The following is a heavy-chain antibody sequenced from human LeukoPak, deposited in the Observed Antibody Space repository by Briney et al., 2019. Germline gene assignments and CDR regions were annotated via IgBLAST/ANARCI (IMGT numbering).Heavy chain of an antibody. D-gene: IGHD3-16*01. CDR2: ISWNSGSI. J-gene: IGHJ6*03. CDR3: ARGKGYYYYMDV. V-gene: IGHV3-9*01. Sequence: GGSLRLSCAASGFTFSSYEMNWVRQAPGKGLEWVSGISWNSGSIGYADSVKGRFTISRDNAKNSLYLQMNSLRAEDTAVYYCARGKGYYYYMDVWGKGTTVTVSS. CDR1: GFTFSSYE.